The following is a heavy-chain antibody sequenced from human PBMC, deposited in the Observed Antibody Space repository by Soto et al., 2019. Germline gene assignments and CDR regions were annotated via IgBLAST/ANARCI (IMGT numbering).Heavy chain of an antibody. CDR3: ARGSLYCTNGVCYTGWFDP. J-gene: IGHJ5*02. V-gene: IGHV4-34*01. D-gene: IGHD2-8*01. CDR2: INHSGST. CDR1: GGSFSGYY. Sequence: SETLSLTCAVYGGSFSGYYWSWIRQPPGKGLEWIGEINHSGSTNYNPSLKSRVTISVDTSKNQFSLKLSCVTAADTAVYYCARGSLYCTNGVCYTGWFDPWGQGTLVTVSS.